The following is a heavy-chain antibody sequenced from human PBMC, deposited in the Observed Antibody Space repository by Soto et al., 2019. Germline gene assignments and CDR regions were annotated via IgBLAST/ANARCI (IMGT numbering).Heavy chain of an antibody. CDR1: SGSIRTSY. D-gene: IGHD2-21*02. V-gene: IGHV4-59*01. CDR2: IHNSGNT. J-gene: IGHJ3*02. Sequence: QVQLQESGPGLVKPSETLSLTCTVPSGSIRTSYWTWIRQFPGKRLEWIAHIHNSGNTNSNPSLKSRVTISMDTSKNQIPLRLTSVTAAGTAMYYCARLQYTVVTPIDMWGQGTMVTVSS. CDR3: ARLQYTVVTPIDM.